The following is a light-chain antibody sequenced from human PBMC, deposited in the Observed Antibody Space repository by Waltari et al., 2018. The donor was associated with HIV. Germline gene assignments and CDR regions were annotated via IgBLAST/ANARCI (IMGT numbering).Light chain of an antibody. CDR3: AAWDDSLSVV. CDR1: SSNIGKNY. V-gene: IGLV1-47*01. J-gene: IGLJ2*01. Sequence: QSVLTQPPSASGTPGQRVTISCSGSSSNIGKNYVYWYQQLPGAAPKLLIYRNNQRPPGVPDRFSGSKSGTSASLAISGLRSEDEADYYCAAWDDSLSVVFGGGTKLTVL. CDR2: RNN.